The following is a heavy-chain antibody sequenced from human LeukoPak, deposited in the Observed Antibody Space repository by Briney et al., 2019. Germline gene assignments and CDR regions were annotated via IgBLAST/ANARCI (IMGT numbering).Heavy chain of an antibody. D-gene: IGHD6-19*01. CDR2: ISGSGGST. V-gene: IGHV3-23*01. J-gene: IGHJ4*02. CDR1: GFTFSRYA. Sequence: GGSLRLSCAASGFTFSRYAMSWVRQAPGKGVEWVSAISGSGGSTYYADSVKGRFTISRDNSKNTLYLQMNSLRAEDTAVYYCAKDRNPYSSGWYFDYWGQGTLVAVSS. CDR3: AKDRNPYSSGWYFDY.